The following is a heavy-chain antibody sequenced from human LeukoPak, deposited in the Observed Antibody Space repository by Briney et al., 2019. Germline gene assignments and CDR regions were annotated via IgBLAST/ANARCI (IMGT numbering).Heavy chain of an antibody. D-gene: IGHD7-27*01. V-gene: IGHV4-59*01. CDR1: SDSSSEYY. J-gene: IGHJ4*02. CDR2: IYYTGST. Sequence: PSETLSLTCSVSSDSSSEYYWSWIRQSPGKGLEWIASIYYTGSTNYNPSLKSRVTISVDTSKSQFSLILTSVTAADTAVYYCATEGPLGIIDFWGQGTLVTVSS. CDR3: ATEGPLGIIDF.